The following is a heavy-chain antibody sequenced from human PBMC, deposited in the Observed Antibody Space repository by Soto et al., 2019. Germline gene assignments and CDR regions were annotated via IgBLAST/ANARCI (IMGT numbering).Heavy chain of an antibody. D-gene: IGHD1-1*01. Sequence: PSETLSLTCTVSGGSISSGGYYWSWIRQHPGEGLEWIGYIYYSGSTYYNPSLKSRVTISVDTSKNQFSLKLSSVTAADTAVYYCASSLGEMATTKIDYWGQGTLVTVSS. CDR3: ASSLGEMATTKIDY. CDR2: IYYSGST. J-gene: IGHJ4*02. V-gene: IGHV4-31*03. CDR1: GGSISSGGYY.